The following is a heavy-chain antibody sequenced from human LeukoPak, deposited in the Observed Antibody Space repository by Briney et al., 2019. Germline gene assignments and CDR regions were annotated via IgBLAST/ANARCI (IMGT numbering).Heavy chain of an antibody. D-gene: IGHD5-24*01. Sequence: PGGSLRLSCVGSGFSFSTYDVGWVRQTPGKGLEWFSAISTTGGYTEDADSVKGRFTIFRDNSQNTLFLQMHSLRAEDTAVYYCAKKPATIKFPFDIWGQGTLVTVSP. CDR3: AKKPATIKFPFDI. V-gene: IGHV3-23*01. J-gene: IGHJ4*02. CDR2: ISTTGGYT. CDR1: GFSFSTYD.